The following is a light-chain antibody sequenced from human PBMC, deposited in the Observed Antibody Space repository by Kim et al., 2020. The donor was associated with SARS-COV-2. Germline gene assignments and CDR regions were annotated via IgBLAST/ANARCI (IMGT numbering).Light chain of an antibody. Sequence: GSPGERGTLPCRSTKRVNDNLAWYQQKPGQPPRLLVYGGSVTPTYIPARFSGSGSKTEYTLTVTSLQSEDFAIYYCQQYDEWPWTFSQGTKVDIK. CDR1: KRVNDN. V-gene: IGKV3-15*01. CDR3: QQYDEWPWT. CDR2: GGS. J-gene: IGKJ1*01.